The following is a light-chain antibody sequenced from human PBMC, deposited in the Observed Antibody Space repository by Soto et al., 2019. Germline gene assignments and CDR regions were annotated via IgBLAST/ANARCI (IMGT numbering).Light chain of an antibody. CDR2: DAS. J-gene: IGKJ4*01. Sequence: EILMTQSPATLSVSPGERATLSCRASQSVSSDLAWYQQKPGQAPRLLIYDASNRATGIPARFSGSGSGTDFTLTISSLEPEDFAVYYCQQHTNWPLTFGGGTKVEIK. CDR3: QQHTNWPLT. CDR1: QSVSSD. V-gene: IGKV3-11*01.